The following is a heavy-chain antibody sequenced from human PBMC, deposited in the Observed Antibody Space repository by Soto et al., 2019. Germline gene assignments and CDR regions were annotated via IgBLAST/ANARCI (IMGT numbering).Heavy chain of an antibody. Sequence: RGPLRLSSAASGSTFRSYSMNWVRQAPGKGLEWVSYISRSSSTIYYADSVKGRFTISRDNAKNSLYLQMNSLRDEDTAVYYCARALSGYDSSGGWGQGT. CDR1: GSTFRSYS. CDR3: ARALSGYDSSGG. V-gene: IGHV3-48*02. CDR2: ISRSSSTI. D-gene: IGHD3-22*01. J-gene: IGHJ4*02.